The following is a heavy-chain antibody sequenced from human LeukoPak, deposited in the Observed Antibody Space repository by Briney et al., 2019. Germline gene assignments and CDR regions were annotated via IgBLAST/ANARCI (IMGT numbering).Heavy chain of an antibody. CDR2: INTDGTST. J-gene: IGHJ4*02. CDR1: GFTFSGYW. CDR3: ARVFASRSSVLDY. D-gene: IGHD6-25*01. Sequence: GGTLRLSCAASGFTFSGYWRHWVRQAPGKGLVWVSRINTDGTSTSHAVSVKGRFTISRDNAKDTLYLQMISLRAEDTAVYYCARVFASRSSVLDYWGQGTLVTVTS. V-gene: IGHV3-74*01.